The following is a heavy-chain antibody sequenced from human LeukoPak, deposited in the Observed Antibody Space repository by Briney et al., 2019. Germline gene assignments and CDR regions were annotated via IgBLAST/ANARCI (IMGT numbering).Heavy chain of an antibody. CDR1: GGSISSGGYY. Sequence: PSETLSLTCTVSGGSISSGGYYWSWIRQPPGKGLEWIGYIYHSGSTYYNPSLKSRVTISVDTSKNQFSLKLSSVTAADTAVYYCARGRFGVQSYYMDVWGKGTTVTVSS. J-gene: IGHJ6*03. CDR3: ARGRFGVQSYYMDV. D-gene: IGHD3-16*01. V-gene: IGHV4-30-2*01. CDR2: IYHSGST.